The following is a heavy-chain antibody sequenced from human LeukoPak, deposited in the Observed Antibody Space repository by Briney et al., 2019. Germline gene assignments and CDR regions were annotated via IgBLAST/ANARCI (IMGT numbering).Heavy chain of an antibody. CDR3: ARESAAAGKEGPYYYYGMDV. CDR2: LYYSGSA. V-gene: IGHV4-59*01. J-gene: IGHJ6*04. Sequence: PETPSLTCTLSGGSLSGYNWSCICPPPRKRLERIGYLYYSGSANYTTPPTRRVATSVETTKTQLSLKLTSVTAADTAGDYWARESAAAGKEGPYYYYGMDVWGKGTTVTVSS. D-gene: IGHD6-13*01. CDR1: GGSLSGYN.